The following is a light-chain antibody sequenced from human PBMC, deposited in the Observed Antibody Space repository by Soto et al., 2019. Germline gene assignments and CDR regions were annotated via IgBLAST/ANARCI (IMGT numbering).Light chain of an antibody. CDR1: QSVSSSY. V-gene: IGKV3-20*01. CDR3: QQYGSSPPIT. CDR2: GAS. Sequence: EIVLTQSPGTLSLSPGETATLSCRASQSVSSSYLAWYQQKPGQAPRLLIYGASSSATSISDRFSGSGSGTDFTLTISRLEPEDFAVYYGQQYGSSPPITFGQGTRLQIK. J-gene: IGKJ5*01.